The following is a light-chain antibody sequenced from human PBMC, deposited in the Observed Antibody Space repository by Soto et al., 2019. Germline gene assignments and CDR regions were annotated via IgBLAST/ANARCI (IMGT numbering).Light chain of an antibody. Sequence: QSALTQPRSVSGSPGQSVTISCTGTSSDVGGYNYVSWYQQRLGKVPKLMIFDVTKRPSGVPDRFSGSKSGNTASLTISGLQAEDEADYYCCSYAGSHLYVFGTGTKLTVL. V-gene: IGLV2-11*01. CDR1: SSDVGGYNY. J-gene: IGLJ1*01. CDR2: DVT. CDR3: CSYAGSHLYV.